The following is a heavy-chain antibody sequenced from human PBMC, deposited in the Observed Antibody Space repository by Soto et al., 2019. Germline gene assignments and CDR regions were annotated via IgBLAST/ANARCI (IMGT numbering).Heavy chain of an antibody. CDR3: AKGRIIVVVVADFDY. Sequence: EVQLLESGGGLVQPGGSLRLSCAASGFTFSSYAMSWVRQAPGKGLEWVSAISGSGGSTYYADSVKGRFTMARDNSGNTLYLQVNSLRAEDTAVYYCAKGRIIVVVVADFDYWGQGTLVTVSS. V-gene: IGHV3-23*01. J-gene: IGHJ4*02. D-gene: IGHD2-15*01. CDR1: GFTFSSYA. CDR2: ISGSGGST.